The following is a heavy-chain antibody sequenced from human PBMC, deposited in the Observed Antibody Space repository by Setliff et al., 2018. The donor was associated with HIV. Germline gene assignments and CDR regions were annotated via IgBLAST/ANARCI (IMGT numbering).Heavy chain of an antibody. CDR3: APRRTQYGIFDI. Sequence: GGSLRLSCAASGFTFSSYSMNWVRQAPGKGLGWVSSISSSSSYIYYADSVKGRFTISRDNAKNSLYLQMNSLRAEDTAVYYCAPRRTQYGIFDIWGQGTMVTVSS. V-gene: IGHV3-21*01. D-gene: IGHD2-2*01. CDR2: ISSSSSYI. CDR1: GFTFSSYS. J-gene: IGHJ3*02.